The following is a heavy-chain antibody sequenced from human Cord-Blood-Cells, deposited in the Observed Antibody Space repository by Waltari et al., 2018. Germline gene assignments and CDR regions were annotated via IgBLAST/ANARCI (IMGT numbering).Heavy chain of an antibody. D-gene: IGHD2-15*01. CDR2: ISYDGSNK. Sequence: QVQLVESGGGVVQPGRSLRLSCAASGFPFSSYGMHWVRQAPGKGLEWVAVISYDGSNKYYADSVKGRFAISRDNSKNTLYLQMNSLRAEDTTVYYCAKDLGGGSCYSWGQGTLVTVSS. J-gene: IGHJ4*02. V-gene: IGHV3-30*18. CDR3: AKDLGGGSCYS. CDR1: GFPFSSYG.